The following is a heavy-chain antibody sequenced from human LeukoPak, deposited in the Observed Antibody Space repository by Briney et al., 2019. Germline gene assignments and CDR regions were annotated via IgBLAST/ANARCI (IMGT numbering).Heavy chain of an antibody. Sequence: LETLSLTCTVSGGSISSYYWSWIRQPPGKGLEWIGYIYTSGSTNYNPSLKSRVTISVDTSKNQFSLKLSSVTAVDTAVYYCARHITGADYSNYVDSYYYYMDVWGKGTTVTVSS. CDR1: GGSISSYY. CDR2: IYTSGST. D-gene: IGHD4-11*01. J-gene: IGHJ6*03. V-gene: IGHV4-4*09. CDR3: ARHITGADYSNYVDSYYYYMDV.